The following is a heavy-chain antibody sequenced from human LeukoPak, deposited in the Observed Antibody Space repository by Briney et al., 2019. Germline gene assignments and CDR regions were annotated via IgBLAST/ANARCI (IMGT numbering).Heavy chain of an antibody. Sequence: ASVKVSCKXSGYTFTDYYMHWVRQAPRQGLEWMGRINPNSGGTNYAQKFQGRVTMTRDTSISTAYMELSRLRSDDTAVYYCATVHHRYYDFWSGYYTTNYWGQGTLVTVSS. J-gene: IGHJ4*02. CDR1: GYTFTDYY. CDR2: INPNSGGT. CDR3: ATVHHRYYDFWSGYYTTNY. V-gene: IGHV1-2*06. D-gene: IGHD3-3*01.